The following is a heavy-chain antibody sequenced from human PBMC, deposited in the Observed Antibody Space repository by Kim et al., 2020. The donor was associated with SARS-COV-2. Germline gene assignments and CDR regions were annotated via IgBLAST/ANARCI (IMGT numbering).Heavy chain of an antibody. CDR1: GGSISSSNW. CDR2: IYHSGST. J-gene: IGHJ4*02. CDR3: AGRITMVRGVIWALDY. V-gene: IGHV4-4*02. Sequence: SETLSLTCAVSGGSISSSNWWSWVRQPPGKGLEWIGEIYHSGSTNYNPSLKSRVTISVDKSKNQFSLKLSSVTAADTAVYYCAGRITMVRGVIWALDYWGQGTLVTVSS. D-gene: IGHD3-10*01.